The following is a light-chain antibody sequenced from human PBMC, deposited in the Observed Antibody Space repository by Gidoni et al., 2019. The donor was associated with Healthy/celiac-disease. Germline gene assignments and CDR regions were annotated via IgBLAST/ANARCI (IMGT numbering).Light chain of an antibody. CDR1: QSVSSN. J-gene: IGKJ2*01. Sequence: EIVMTQSTATLSVSPGERATLSCRASQSVSSNLAWYQQKPGQAPRHLIYGASTRATGIPARFSGSGSGTEFTLTISSLQSEDFAVYFCQQYNNWPPYTFGHGTKLEIK. CDR2: GAS. CDR3: QQYNNWPPYT. V-gene: IGKV3-15*01.